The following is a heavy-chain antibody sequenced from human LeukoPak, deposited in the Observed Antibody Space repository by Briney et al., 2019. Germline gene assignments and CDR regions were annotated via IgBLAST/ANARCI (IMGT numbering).Heavy chain of an antibody. CDR3: ANRVVTAGGLDYFDY. CDR1: GGTFISYA. V-gene: IGHV1-69*04. Sequence: SVKVSCKASGGTFISYAISWVRQAPGQGLEWMGRIIPILGIANYAQKFQGRVTITADKSTSTAYMELSSLRSEDTAVYYCANRVVTAGGLDYFDYWGQGTLVTVSS. D-gene: IGHD2-21*02. J-gene: IGHJ4*02. CDR2: IIPILGIA.